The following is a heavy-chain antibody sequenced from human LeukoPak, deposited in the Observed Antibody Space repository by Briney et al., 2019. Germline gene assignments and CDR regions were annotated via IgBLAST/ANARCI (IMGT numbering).Heavy chain of an antibody. D-gene: IGHD2-21*01. CDR1: GFTFSTYA. CDR3: ARGLIREGYYFDY. V-gene: IGHV3-30*09. CDR2: ISYDGRNK. Sequence: GRSLRLSCAASGFTFSTYAMHWARQAPGKGLEWVTVISYDGRNKYCADSVKGRFAITRDSSNNMLYLQMNSLRAEDTAVYYCARGLIREGYYFDYWGQGTLVTVSS. J-gene: IGHJ4*02.